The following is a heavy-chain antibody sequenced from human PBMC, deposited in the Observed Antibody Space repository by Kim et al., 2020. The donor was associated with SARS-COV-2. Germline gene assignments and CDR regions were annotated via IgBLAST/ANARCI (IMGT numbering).Heavy chain of an antibody. V-gene: IGHV3-7*04. J-gene: IGHJ4*02. CDR3: ARGSGWYDY. CDR2: IKEDGSDN. D-gene: IGHD6-19*01. Sequence: GGSLRLSCAASGFTFSSYWMTWVRQAPGKGLEWVANIKEDGSDNYYGDSVKGRFTISRDNAKNTLYLQMDSLRAEDTAVYYCARGSGWYDYWGQGTLVTVSS. CDR1: GFTFSSYW.